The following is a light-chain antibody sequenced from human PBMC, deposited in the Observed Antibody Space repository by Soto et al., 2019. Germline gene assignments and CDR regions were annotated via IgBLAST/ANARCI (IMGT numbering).Light chain of an antibody. J-gene: IGLJ1*01. Sequence: QSALTQPASVSGSPGQSITISCTGTSSDVGGYNYVSWYQQHPGKAPKLMIYEVSNRPSGVSNRCSGSKSGNTASLTISGLQAEDETDYYCSSYTSISTRYVFGTGTKVTVL. CDR2: EVS. V-gene: IGLV2-14*01. CDR1: SSDVGGYNY. CDR3: SSYTSISTRYV.